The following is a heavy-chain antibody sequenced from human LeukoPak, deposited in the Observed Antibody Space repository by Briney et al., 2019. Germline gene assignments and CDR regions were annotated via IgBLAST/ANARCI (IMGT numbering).Heavy chain of an antibody. CDR1: GFTFSSHD. CDR2: IGTAGNT. D-gene: IGHD6-19*01. V-gene: IGHV3-13*01. CDR3: ARSKSYSSGWTDFDC. J-gene: IGHJ4*02. Sequence: GGSLRLSCAASGFTFSSHDMHWVRQPTGKGVEWVSVIGTAGNTYYTDSVKGRFTISRENAKNSLYLQVDNLRAEDTAVYYCARSKSYSSGWTDFDCWGQGTLVTVSS.